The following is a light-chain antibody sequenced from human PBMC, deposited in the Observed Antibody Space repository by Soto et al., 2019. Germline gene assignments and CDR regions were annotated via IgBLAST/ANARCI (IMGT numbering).Light chain of an antibody. CDR3: QQYGSSPLT. CDR1: QSVSSSY. J-gene: IGKJ4*01. Sequence: ESVWTQSPGTLSLSPGERATLSCRASQSVSSSYLAWYQQKPGLAPRLLIYDASSRATGIPDRFSGSGSGTDFTLAISRLEPEDFAVYYCQQYGSSPLTFGGGTKVDI. V-gene: IGKV3D-20*01. CDR2: DAS.